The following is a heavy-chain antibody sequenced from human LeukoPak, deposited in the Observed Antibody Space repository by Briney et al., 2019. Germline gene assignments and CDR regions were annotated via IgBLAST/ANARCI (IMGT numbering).Heavy chain of an antibody. V-gene: IGHV1-69*13. CDR1: GGTFSSYA. CDR3: ARGIAARSVHFDY. Sequence: SVKVSCKASGGTFSSYATSWVRQAPGQGLEWMGGIIPIFGTANYAQKFQGRVTITADESTSTAYMELSSLRSEDTAVYYCARGIAARSVHFDYWGQGTLVTVSS. D-gene: IGHD6-6*01. J-gene: IGHJ4*02. CDR2: IIPIFGTA.